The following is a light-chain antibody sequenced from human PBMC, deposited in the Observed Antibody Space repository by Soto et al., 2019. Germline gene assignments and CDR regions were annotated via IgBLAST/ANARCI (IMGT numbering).Light chain of an antibody. CDR2: GAS. V-gene: IGKV3-15*01. CDR3: QQYNDWPLYT. J-gene: IGKJ2*01. Sequence: EIVMTQSPATLSVSQGERATLSCRASQSVRSNLAWYQQKPGQAPRLLIYGASTRATGIPARFSGSGSGTEFTLTISSLQSEDFAVYYCQQYNDWPLYTFGQGTKLEIK. CDR1: QSVRSN.